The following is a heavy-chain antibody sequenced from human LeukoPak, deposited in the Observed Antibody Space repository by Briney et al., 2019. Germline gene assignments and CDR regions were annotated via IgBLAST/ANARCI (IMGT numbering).Heavy chain of an antibody. D-gene: IGHD2-15*01. V-gene: IGHV3-23*01. Sequence: GGSLRLSCAASGFTFSSYAMSWVRQAPGKGLEWVSAISGSGGSTYYADSVKGRFTISRDNSKNTLYLQMNSLRAEDTAVYYWAKVRGSVGTCSPGFASWGKETLVTVSS. CDR3: AKVRGSVGTCSPGFAS. J-gene: IGHJ4*02. CDR1: GFTFSSYA. CDR2: ISGSGGST.